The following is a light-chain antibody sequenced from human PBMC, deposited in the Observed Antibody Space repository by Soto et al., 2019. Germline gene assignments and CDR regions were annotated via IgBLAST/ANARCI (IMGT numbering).Light chain of an antibody. Sequence: EIGMTQSPATLSVSPGERATLSCRASQSVSSNLAWYQQKPGQAPRLLISTASTRATGIPARFSGSGSGTEFTLTISSLQSEDFAVYYCQQYNKWPLTFGPGTKVDTK. CDR2: TAS. J-gene: IGKJ3*01. CDR3: QQYNKWPLT. CDR1: QSVSSN. V-gene: IGKV3D-15*01.